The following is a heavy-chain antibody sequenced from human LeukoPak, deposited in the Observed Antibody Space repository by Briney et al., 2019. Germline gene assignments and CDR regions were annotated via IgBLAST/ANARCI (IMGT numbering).Heavy chain of an antibody. CDR2: INHSGST. CDR3: ARHWGPTYYYDSSGYYPY. D-gene: IGHD3-22*01. J-gene: IGHJ4*02. Sequence: SETLSLTCAVYGGSFSGYYWSWIRQPPGKGLEWIGEINHSGSTNYNPSLKSRVTISVDTSKNQFSLKLSSVTAADTAVYYCARHWGPTYYYDSSGYYPYWGQGTLVTVSS. CDR1: GGSFSGYY. V-gene: IGHV4-34*01.